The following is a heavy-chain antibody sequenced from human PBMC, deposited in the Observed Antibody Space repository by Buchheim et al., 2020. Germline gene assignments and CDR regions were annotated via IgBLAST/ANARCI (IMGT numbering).Heavy chain of an antibody. CDR3: ARGQQLVKGHFDY. CDR1: GFTFSSYG. D-gene: IGHD6-13*01. V-gene: IGHV3-30*03. J-gene: IGHJ4*02. CDR2: ISYDGSNK. Sequence: QVQLVESGGDVVQPGRSLRLSCAASGFTFSSYGMHWVRQAPGKGLEWVAVISYDGSNKYYADSVKGRFTISRDNSKNTLYLQMNSLRAEDTAVYYCARGQQLVKGHFDYWGQGTL.